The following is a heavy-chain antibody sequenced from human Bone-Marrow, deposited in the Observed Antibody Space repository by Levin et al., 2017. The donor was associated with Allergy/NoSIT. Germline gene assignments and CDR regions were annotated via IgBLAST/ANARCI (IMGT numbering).Heavy chain of an antibody. CDR1: GYTFTDYY. CDR3: ARATKTYCNGATCYFDY. CDR2: INPNSGGT. V-gene: IGHV1-2*06. J-gene: IGHJ4*02. Sequence: ASVKVSCMASGYTFTDYYIHWVRQAPGQGLEWMGRINPNSGGTNYAQKFQGRVTVTRDTSISTTYLELSRLRSDDTAFYYCARATKTYCNGATCYFDYWGQGTLVTVSS. D-gene: IGHD2-15*01.